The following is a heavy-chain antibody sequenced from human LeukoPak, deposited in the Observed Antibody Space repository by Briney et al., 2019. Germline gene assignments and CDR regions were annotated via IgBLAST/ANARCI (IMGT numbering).Heavy chain of an antibody. D-gene: IGHD4-11*01. V-gene: IGHV3-30*18. CDR2: ISYDGSNK. Sequence: PGRSLRLSCAASGFTFSSYGMHWVRQAPGKGLEWVAVISYDGSNKYYADSVKGRFTISRDNSKNTLYLQMNSLRAEDTAVYYCAKDGDSMTTDYYYYGMDVWGQGTTVTVSS. J-gene: IGHJ6*02. CDR1: GFTFSSYG. CDR3: AKDGDSMTTDYYYYGMDV.